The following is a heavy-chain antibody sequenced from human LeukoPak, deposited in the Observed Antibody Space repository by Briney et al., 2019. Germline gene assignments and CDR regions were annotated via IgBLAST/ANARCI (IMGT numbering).Heavy chain of an antibody. V-gene: IGHV3-43*01. Sequence: GGSLRLSCAASGFTFDDYTMHWVRQAPGKGLEWVSLIDWDGGSTYYADSVKGRFTISRDNSKNTLYLQMNSLRAEDTAVYYCAKDRGYSSSSRLFDYWGQGTLVTVSS. CDR2: IDWDGGST. CDR1: GFTFDDYT. CDR3: AKDRGYSSSSRLFDY. J-gene: IGHJ4*02. D-gene: IGHD6-6*01.